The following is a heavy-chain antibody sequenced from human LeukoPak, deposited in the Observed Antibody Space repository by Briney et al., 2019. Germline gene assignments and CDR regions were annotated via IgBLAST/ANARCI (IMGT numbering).Heavy chain of an antibody. V-gene: IGHV3-11*06. J-gene: IGHJ4*02. CDR1: GFSFSDNY. D-gene: IGHD3-16*01. CDR3: ARDPLGVLSYFDY. Sequence: NPGGSLRLSCAASGFSFSDNYMSWIRQAPGKGLEWVSYISNSGSYTNYPDSVKGRFTISRDNAKNSLYLQMNSLTADDTTVYYCARDPLGVLSYFDYWGQGTLVTVSS. CDR2: ISNSGSYT.